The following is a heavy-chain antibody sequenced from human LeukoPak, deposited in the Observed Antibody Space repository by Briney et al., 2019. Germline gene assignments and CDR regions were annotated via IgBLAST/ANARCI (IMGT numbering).Heavy chain of an antibody. J-gene: IGHJ5*02. D-gene: IGHD3-10*01. V-gene: IGHV3-30*02. CDR1: GFTFSSYG. CDR3: VGWGSDES. Sequence: GGSLRLSCAASGFTFSSYGMHWVRQAPGKGLEWVALIRYDGSNKYYADSVKGRFTISRDNAKRSLYLQMNSLRAEDTAVYYCVGWGSDESWGQGTLVTVSS. CDR2: IRYDGSNK.